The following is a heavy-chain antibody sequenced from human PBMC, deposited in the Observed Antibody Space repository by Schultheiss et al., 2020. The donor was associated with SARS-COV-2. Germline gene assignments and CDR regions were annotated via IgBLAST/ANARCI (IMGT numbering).Heavy chain of an antibody. CDR3: AGDHFRGNFDS. D-gene: IGHD3-10*01. Sequence: SETLSLICAVSGDSISSGGYSWCWLRQPPGKGLEWIGYIYHSGSTYYNPSLKRRVTISVDRSKNQFSLKLSSVTAADTAVYYCAGDHFRGNFDSWGQGTLVTVSS. CDR1: GDSISSGGYS. V-gene: IGHV4-30-2*01. J-gene: IGHJ4*02. CDR2: IYHSGST.